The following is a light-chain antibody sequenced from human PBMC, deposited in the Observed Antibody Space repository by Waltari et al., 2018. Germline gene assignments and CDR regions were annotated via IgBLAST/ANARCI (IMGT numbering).Light chain of an antibody. Sequence: DIVMTQSPDSLAVSLGERATINCKSSPSLLYRSKNKNYLAWYQQRPGQPPKLLIYWASTRDSGVPDRFSGSGSGTDFTLTISSLQAEDVAVYYCQQYYSTPLTFGQGTKVEIK. J-gene: IGKJ1*01. CDR1: PSLLYRSKNKNY. V-gene: IGKV4-1*01. CDR2: WAS. CDR3: QQYYSTPLT.